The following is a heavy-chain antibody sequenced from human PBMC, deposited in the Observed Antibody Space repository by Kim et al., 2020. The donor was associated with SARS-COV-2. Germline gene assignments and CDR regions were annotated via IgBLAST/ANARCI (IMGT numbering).Heavy chain of an antibody. V-gene: IGHV3-23*01. D-gene: IGHD6-13*01. J-gene: IGHJ6*02. Sequence: GGSLRLSCAASGFTFSSYAMSWVRQAPGKGLEWVSAISGSGGSTYYADSVKGRFTISRDNSKNTLYLQMNSLRAEDTAVYYCAKDRGVVSSSWPDDGMDVWGQGTTVTVSS. CDR2: ISGSGGST. CDR3: AKDRGVVSSSWPDDGMDV. CDR1: GFTFSSYA.